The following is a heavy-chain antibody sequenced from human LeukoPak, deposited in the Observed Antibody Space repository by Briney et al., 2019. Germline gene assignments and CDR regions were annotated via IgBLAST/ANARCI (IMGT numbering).Heavy chain of an antibody. D-gene: IGHD6-13*01. V-gene: IGHV4-39*01. CDR1: GDSVTSNNFY. J-gene: IGHJ4*02. CDR2: IHYSGPT. CDR3: ARLTRVTAAGRYYFDS. Sequence: PSETLSLTCTVSGDSVTSNNFYWGWIRQPPGEGLEWIGLIHYSGPTFYNPSLKSRVTISVDTSKSQFSLKLSSVTAADTAVLYCARLTRVTAAGRYYFDSWSQGTLVTVSS.